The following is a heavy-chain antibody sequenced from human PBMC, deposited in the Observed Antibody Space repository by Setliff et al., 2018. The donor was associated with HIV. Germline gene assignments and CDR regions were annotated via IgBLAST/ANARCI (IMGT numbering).Heavy chain of an antibody. D-gene: IGHD6-13*01. CDR1: GYTFTSYD. V-gene: IGHV1-8*01. CDR3: ARGSYSSSWYGYYYYYGMDV. CDR2: MNPNSGNT. Sequence: ASVKVSCKTSGYTFTSYDINWVRQATGQGLEWMGWMNPNSGNTGYAQKFQGRVTMTRNTSISTAYMELSSLRSEDTAVYYCARGSYSSSWYGYYYYYGMDVWGQGTTVTVSS. J-gene: IGHJ6*02.